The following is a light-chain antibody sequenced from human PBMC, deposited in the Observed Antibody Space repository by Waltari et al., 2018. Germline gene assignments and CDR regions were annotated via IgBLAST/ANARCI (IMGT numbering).Light chain of an antibody. J-gene: IGKJ1*01. Sequence: DIQMTQSPSSLSASVGDRVTITCRASQSISTYVNWFQHKPGKAPKILIYEASSLQTGVPSRFSGSGSGTDFTLTISSLQPEDFVIYFCQQTYTTPWTFGQGTKVEIK. CDR3: QQTYTTPWT. CDR1: QSISTY. CDR2: EAS. V-gene: IGKV1-39*01.